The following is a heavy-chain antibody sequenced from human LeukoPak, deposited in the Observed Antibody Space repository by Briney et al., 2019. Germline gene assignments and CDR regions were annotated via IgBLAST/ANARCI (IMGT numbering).Heavy chain of an antibody. CDR2: ISDSGDNT. V-gene: IGHV3-23*01. D-gene: IGHD3-10*01. Sequence: GGSLRLSCAASGFTFSSYAMSWVRQAPGKGLDWVATISDSGDNTYYADSVEGRFTISRDNSKNTLYLQMNSLRDEDTAIYYCAKVPYSDYGSGRPPFMDAWAQGTTVAISS. CDR1: GFTFSSYA. CDR3: AKVPYSDYGSGRPPFMDA. J-gene: IGHJ6*02.